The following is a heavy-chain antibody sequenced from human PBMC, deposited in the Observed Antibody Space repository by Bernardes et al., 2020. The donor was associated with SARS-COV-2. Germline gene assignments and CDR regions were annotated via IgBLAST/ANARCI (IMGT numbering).Heavy chain of an antibody. Sequence: GGSLRLSCAASGFTFSSYSMNWVRQAPGKGLEWVSSISSSSSYIYYADSVKGRFTISRDNAKNSLYLQMNSLRAEDTAVYYCARGDYDYVWGSPPSDYWGQGTLVTVSS. V-gene: IGHV3-21*01. D-gene: IGHD3-16*01. CDR1: GFTFSSYS. CDR2: ISSSSSYI. CDR3: ARGDYDYVWGSPPSDY. J-gene: IGHJ4*02.